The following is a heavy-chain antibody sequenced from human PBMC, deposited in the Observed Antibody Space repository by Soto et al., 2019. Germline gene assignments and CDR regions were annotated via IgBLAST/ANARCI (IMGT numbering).Heavy chain of an antibody. V-gene: IGHV3-23*01. J-gene: IGHJ4*02. CDR1: GFTFSNYP. Sequence: GSLRLSCAASGFTFSNYPMTWVRQAPGKGLEWVSSISGSGRSTYYPDSVKGRFTISRDNSKNTFFLHMNSLRAEDTAVYYCAKEQAHSQADTSSIFDYWGQGTLVTVSS. D-gene: IGHD2-2*01. CDR3: AKEQAHSQADTSSIFDY. CDR2: ISGSGRST.